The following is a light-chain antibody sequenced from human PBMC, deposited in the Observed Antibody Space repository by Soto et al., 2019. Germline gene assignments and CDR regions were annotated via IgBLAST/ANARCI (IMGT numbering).Light chain of an antibody. V-gene: IGKV1-5*01. Sequence: DIQMTQSASTLSTSVRDRDTITCRASQSISSWLAWYQEKSGKAPKVLIYDASRLESGVPSRFSGSGSGTEFTLTISSLQPDDFATYYCQQYNSYSWTFGQGTKVDIK. CDR2: DAS. CDR1: QSISSW. J-gene: IGKJ1*01. CDR3: QQYNSYSWT.